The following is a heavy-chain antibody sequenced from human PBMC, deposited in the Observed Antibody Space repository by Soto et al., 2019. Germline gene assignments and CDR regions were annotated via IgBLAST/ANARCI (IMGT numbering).Heavy chain of an antibody. CDR3: ARDSKAVAGGFDP. Sequence: QVQLVQSGAEVKKPGSSVKVSCKASGGTFSSYTISWVRQAPGQGLEWMGRIIPIRGIANYAQKFQGRVTITADKSTSTAYMELSSLRAEDTAVYYCARDSKAVAGGFDPWGQGTLVTVSS. CDR2: IIPIRGIA. V-gene: IGHV1-69*08. D-gene: IGHD6-19*01. J-gene: IGHJ5*02. CDR1: GGTFSSYT.